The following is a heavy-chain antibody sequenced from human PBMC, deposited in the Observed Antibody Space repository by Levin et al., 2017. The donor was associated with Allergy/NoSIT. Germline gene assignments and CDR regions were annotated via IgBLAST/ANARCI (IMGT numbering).Heavy chain of an antibody. J-gene: IGHJ4*02. CDR1: GGSIISGSYY. Sequence: PSETLSLTCSVSGGSIISGSYYWNWIRQPAGKGLEWIGRFYSGGGTIYNPSLKSRVTISTDTSKNQFSLELSSVTAADTAVYYCVRDRDSWGQGTLVTVSS. CDR2: FYSGGGT. CDR3: VRDRDS. V-gene: IGHV4-61*02.